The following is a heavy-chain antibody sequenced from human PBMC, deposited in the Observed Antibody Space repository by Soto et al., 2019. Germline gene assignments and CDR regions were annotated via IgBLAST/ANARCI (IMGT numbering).Heavy chain of an antibody. D-gene: IGHD6-19*01. CDR2: LISSGESP. J-gene: IGHJ4*02. V-gene: IGHV3-23*01. Sequence: PGGAPRLSRLAPGFTLCTPALARGPPAPGKGLEWVSALISSGESPDYADSVKGRFTISRDNSKNTLYLQMNSLRADDTAVYYCAKDLHGSGWSFDQWGQGTVVTVSS. CDR1: GFTLCTPA. CDR3: AKDLHGSGWSFDQ.